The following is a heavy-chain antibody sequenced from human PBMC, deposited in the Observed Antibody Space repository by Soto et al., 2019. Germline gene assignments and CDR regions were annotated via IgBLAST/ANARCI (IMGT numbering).Heavy chain of an antibody. V-gene: IGHV4-39*01. CDR3: ARLNQEDYNKTRDWFDP. Sequence: PSETLSLTCTVSGGSISSGSSYWAWLRQPPGSGLEWIGLMSYGGTAYYSESLKSLGTMSVDTSKNQFSLRLSSVTAADTAVYFCARLNQEDYNKTRDWFDPWGQGSLVTVSS. CDR2: MSYGGTA. D-gene: IGHD1-20*01. CDR1: GGSISSGSSY. J-gene: IGHJ5*02.